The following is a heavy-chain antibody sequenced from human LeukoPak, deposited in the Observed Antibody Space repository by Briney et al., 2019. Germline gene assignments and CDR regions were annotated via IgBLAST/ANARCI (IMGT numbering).Heavy chain of an antibody. Sequence: PSETLSLTCAVYGGSFSGYYWSWIRQPPGKGLEWIGEINHSGSTNYNPSLKSRVTISVDTSKNQFSLKLSSVTAADTAVYYCARGSRSITGSSGYDPWGQGTLVTVSS. CDR1: GGSFSGYY. D-gene: IGHD3-22*01. V-gene: IGHV4-34*01. CDR3: ARGSRSITGSSGYDP. J-gene: IGHJ5*02. CDR2: INHSGST.